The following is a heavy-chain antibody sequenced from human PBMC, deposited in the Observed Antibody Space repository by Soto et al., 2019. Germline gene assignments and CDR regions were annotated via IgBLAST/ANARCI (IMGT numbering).Heavy chain of an antibody. D-gene: IGHD3-10*01. CDR2: IYYSGST. CDR3: ARPHYYGSLDY. V-gene: IGHV4-39*01. J-gene: IGHJ4*02. CDR1: GGSISSSSYY. Sequence: QLQLQESGPGLVKPSETLSLTCTVSGGSISSSSYYWGWIRQPPGKGLEWIGSIYYSGSTYYNPSLKSRVTISVDTSKNQFSLKLSSVTAADTAVYYCARPHYYGSLDYWGQGTLVTVSS.